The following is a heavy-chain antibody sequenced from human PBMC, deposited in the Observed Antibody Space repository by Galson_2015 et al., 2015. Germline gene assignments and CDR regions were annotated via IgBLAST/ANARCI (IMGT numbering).Heavy chain of an antibody. D-gene: IGHD3-16*01. Sequence: SLRLSCAASGFTFSTYWMDWVRQAPGKGLEWVATIKKDGGERYYVDSVKGRFTISRDNAKNSLFLQMNSLRVEDTAVYYCARGWGYLDYWGQGTLVTVSS. CDR1: GFTFSTYW. J-gene: IGHJ4*02. V-gene: IGHV3-7*01. CDR2: IKKDGGER. CDR3: ARGWGYLDY.